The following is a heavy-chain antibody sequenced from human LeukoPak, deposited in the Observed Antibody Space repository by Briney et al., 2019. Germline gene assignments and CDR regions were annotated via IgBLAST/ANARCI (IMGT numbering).Heavy chain of an antibody. CDR3: ATNILVRDIINWFDP. J-gene: IGHJ5*02. Sequence: ASVKVSCKVSGYTLTELSMHWVRQAPGQGLEWMGWIKPDSGGTRSAQKFQGGVTMTTDTSISTAYMELSSLRYDDTAVYYCATNILVRDIINWFDPWGQGTLVTVSS. V-gene: IGHV1-2*02. D-gene: IGHD3-10*01. CDR1: GYTLTELS. CDR2: IKPDSGGT.